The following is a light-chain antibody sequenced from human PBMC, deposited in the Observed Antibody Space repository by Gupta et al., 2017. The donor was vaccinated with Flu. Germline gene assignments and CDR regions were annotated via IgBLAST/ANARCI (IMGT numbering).Light chain of an antibody. J-gene: IGKJ4*01. V-gene: IGKV3-20*01. CDR2: GAS. CDR3: QQDGTSPLT. Sequence: VLFRQPPATPSLSPGKRATLSCRASQSVSNTYLAWYQQKPGQAPSLLIYGASNRATGIPDRFSGSGSETDFTLTISGLEPEDFAVYYCQQDGTSPLTFGGGTRVEI. CDR1: QSVSNTY.